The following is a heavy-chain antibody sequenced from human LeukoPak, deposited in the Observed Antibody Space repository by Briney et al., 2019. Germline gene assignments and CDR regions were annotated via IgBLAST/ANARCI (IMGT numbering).Heavy chain of an antibody. D-gene: IGHD3-3*01. Sequence: PGGSLRLSCAASGFTFSSYSMNWVRQAPGKGLEWVSYISSSSSTIYYADSVKGRFTISRDNAKNSLYLQMNSLRDEDTAVYYCARDQYDFWSGYTTYGMDVWGQGTTVTVSS. CDR1: GFTFSSYS. V-gene: IGHV3-48*02. J-gene: IGHJ6*02. CDR3: ARDQYDFWSGYTTYGMDV. CDR2: ISSSSSTI.